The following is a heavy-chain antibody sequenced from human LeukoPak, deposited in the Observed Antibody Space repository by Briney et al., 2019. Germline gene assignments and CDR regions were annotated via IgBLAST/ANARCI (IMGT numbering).Heavy chain of an antibody. J-gene: IGHJ3*02. CDR3: AREGVMVRGVSDAFDI. CDR1: GFTFSSYG. CDR2: IRYDGSNK. D-gene: IGHD3-10*01. V-gene: IGHV3-30*02. Sequence: GGSLRLSCAASGFTFSSYGMHWVRQAPGKGLEWVAFIRYDGSNKYYADSVKGRFTISRDNSKNTLYLQMNSLRAEDTAVYYCAREGVMVRGVSDAFDIWGQGTMVTVSS.